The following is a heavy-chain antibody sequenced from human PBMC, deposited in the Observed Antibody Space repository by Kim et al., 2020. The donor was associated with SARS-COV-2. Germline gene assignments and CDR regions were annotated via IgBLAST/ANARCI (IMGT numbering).Heavy chain of an antibody. Sequence: GGSLRLSCAASGLTFSSYYMAWVRQAPGKGLEWVAHIKEDGSEKYYVDSVKGRFSISRDNAKNSLYLQMNSLRDEDTAVYYCARDEGYCSGRICYTKLD. CDR1: GLTFSSYY. CDR2: IKEDGSEK. CDR3: ARDEGYCSGRICYTKLD. J-gene: IGHJ4*01. V-gene: IGHV3-7*01. D-gene: IGHD2-15*01.